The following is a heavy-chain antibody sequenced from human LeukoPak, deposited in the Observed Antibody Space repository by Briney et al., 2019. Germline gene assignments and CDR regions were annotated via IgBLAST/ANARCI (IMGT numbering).Heavy chain of an antibody. CDR3: ARDKYNSGAYGDFDH. CDR1: GGSFSGYY. CDR2: INHSGST. D-gene: IGHD6-19*01. Sequence: PSETLSLTCAVYGGSFSGYYWSWIRQPPGKGLEWIGEINHSGSTNYNPSLKSRVTISVDTSKNQFSLKLSSVTAADTAVYYCARDKYNSGAYGDFDHWGQGTLVTVSS. J-gene: IGHJ4*02. V-gene: IGHV4-34*01.